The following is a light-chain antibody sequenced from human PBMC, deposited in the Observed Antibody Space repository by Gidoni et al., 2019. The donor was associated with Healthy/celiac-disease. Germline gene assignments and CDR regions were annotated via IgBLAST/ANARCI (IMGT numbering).Light chain of an antibody. Sequence: EIVFTQSPGTLPLSPGERATLSCRASQSVSSSYLAWYQQKPGQAPRLLIYGASSRATGIPDRFSGSGSGTDFTLTISRLEPEDFAVYYCQQYGSSPWTFGQXTKVEIK. CDR1: QSVSSSY. J-gene: IGKJ1*01. V-gene: IGKV3-20*01. CDR2: GAS. CDR3: QQYGSSPWT.